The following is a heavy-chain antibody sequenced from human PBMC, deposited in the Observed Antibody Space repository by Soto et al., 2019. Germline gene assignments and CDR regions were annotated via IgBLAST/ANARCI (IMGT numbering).Heavy chain of an antibody. J-gene: IGHJ1*01. CDR3: TTGRSEIC. CDR2: IKSKTDGGTR. V-gene: IGHV3-15*01. Sequence: PGGSLRLSCAASGFTFSNPWNSLVRHTPGQGLQRVGRIKSKTDGGTRDYAAPVKGRFTISRDDLKNTLYLQMNSLKTEDTAVYYCTTGRSEICWGQGTLVTVSS. CDR1: GFTFSNPW.